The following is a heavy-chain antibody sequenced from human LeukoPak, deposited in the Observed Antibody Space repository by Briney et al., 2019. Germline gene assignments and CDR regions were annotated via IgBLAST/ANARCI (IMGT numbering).Heavy chain of an antibody. CDR1: GFTFSSYE. J-gene: IGHJ4*02. CDR3: ARARNVLFPFGVVTIRRGRFDY. Sequence: PGGSLRLSCAASGFTFSSYEMNWVRQAPGKGLEWVSYISSSSSTIYYADSVKGRFTISRNNAKNSLYLQMNSLRAEDTAVYYCARARNVLFPFGVVTIRRGRFDYWGQGTLVTVSS. CDR2: ISSSSSTI. D-gene: IGHD3-3*01. V-gene: IGHV3-48*03.